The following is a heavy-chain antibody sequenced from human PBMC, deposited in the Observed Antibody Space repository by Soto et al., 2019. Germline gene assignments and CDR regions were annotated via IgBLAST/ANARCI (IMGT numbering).Heavy chain of an antibody. D-gene: IGHD3-10*01. CDR3: ARDRGYYGSGSYFNWCDP. CDR2: IIPIFGTA. J-gene: IGHJ5*02. V-gene: IGHV1-69*01. CDR1: GGTFSSYA. Sequence: QVQLVQSGAEVKKPGSSVKVSCKASGGTFSSYAISWVRQAPGQGLEWMGGIIPIFGTANYAQKFQGRVTITADEATSTADMELSSLRAEDTAVYYCARDRGYYGSGSYFNWCDPWGQGTLVTVSS.